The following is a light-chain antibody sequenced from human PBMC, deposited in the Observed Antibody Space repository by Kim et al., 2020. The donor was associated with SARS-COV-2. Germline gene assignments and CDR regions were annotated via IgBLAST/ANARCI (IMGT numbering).Light chain of an antibody. CDR1: SGIVASTS. CDR3: QTYDSNNPVI. J-gene: IGLJ2*01. CDR2: ENN. Sequence: KTVTISGTRSSGIVASTSGLWYQQRPGSPPTTLFGENNQRLFGVPDRFSGSIDISSNSASLTISGLQAEDAADYYCQTYDSNNPVIFGGGTKLTVL. V-gene: IGLV6-57*01.